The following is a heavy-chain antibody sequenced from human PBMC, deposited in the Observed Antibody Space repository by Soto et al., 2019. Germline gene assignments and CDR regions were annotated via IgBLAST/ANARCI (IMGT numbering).Heavy chain of an antibody. J-gene: IGHJ4*02. V-gene: IGHV3-7*01. CDR1: GFTFSIYW. CDR3: ARDPVCTGGSCYDY. D-gene: IGHD2-15*01. Sequence: WGSLRVSCASSGFTFSIYWMTWVGQAPGKGLEWVANIKQDGSEIYYVDSVNGRFTISIDNAENSLYLQMNSLRAEDTAVYYCARDPVCTGGSCYDYWGQGTLVTVSS. CDR2: IKQDGSEI.